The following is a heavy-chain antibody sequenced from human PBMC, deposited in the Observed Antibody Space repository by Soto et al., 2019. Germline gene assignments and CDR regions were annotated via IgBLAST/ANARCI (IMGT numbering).Heavy chain of an antibody. Sequence: PGGSLRLSCAASGFTFSDSYMHWVRQVPGKGLEWVSGINWNSGSIGYGDSVKGRFAISRDNAKNSLHLQMNSLSAEDTAFYYCVKDESINWYSGHFRHWGQGTLVTVSS. CDR1: GFTFSDSY. CDR2: INWNSGSI. CDR3: VKDESINWYSGHFRH. J-gene: IGHJ1*01. D-gene: IGHD6-13*01. V-gene: IGHV3-9*01.